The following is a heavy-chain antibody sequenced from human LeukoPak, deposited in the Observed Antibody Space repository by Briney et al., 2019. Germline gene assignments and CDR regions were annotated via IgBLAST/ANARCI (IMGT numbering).Heavy chain of an antibody. D-gene: IGHD3-22*01. V-gene: IGHV1-2*02. CDR3: ARGTMIVVVEHDAFDI. Sequence: ASVKVSCKASGYTFTDYYMHWVRQAPGQGLEWMGWINPNRGGTNYAQKFQGRVTMTRDTSISTVYMELSSLRSEDTAVYYCARGTMIVVVEHDAFDIWGQGTMVTVSS. CDR2: INPNRGGT. CDR1: GYTFTDYY. J-gene: IGHJ3*02.